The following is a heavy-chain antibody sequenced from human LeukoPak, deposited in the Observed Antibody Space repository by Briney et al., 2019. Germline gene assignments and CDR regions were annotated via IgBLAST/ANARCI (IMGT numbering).Heavy chain of an antibody. V-gene: IGHV1-69*05. Sequence: SVKVSCKASGGTFSSYAISWVRQAPGQGLEWMGGIIPIFGTANYAQKFQGRVTITTDESTSTAYMELSSLRSEDTAVYYCARERSKVGASQGAFDICGPGTMVTVSS. CDR1: GGTFSSYA. J-gene: IGHJ3*02. CDR3: ARERSKVGASQGAFDI. D-gene: IGHD1-26*01. CDR2: IIPIFGTA.